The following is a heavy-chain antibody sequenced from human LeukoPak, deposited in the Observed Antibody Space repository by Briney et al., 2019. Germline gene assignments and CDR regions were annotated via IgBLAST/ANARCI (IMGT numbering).Heavy chain of an antibody. CDR3: AKDMWEDYGDYVGYFDF. V-gene: IGHV3-9*01. CDR1: GFTFDDYA. CDR2: ISWNSGSI. D-gene: IGHD4-17*01. Sequence: TGGSPRLSCAASGFTFDDYAMHWVRQAPGKGLEWVSGISWNSGSIGYADSVKGRFTLSRDNAKNSLYLQMNSLRAEDTALYYCAKDMWEDYGDYVGYFDFWGQGTLVTVSS. J-gene: IGHJ4*02.